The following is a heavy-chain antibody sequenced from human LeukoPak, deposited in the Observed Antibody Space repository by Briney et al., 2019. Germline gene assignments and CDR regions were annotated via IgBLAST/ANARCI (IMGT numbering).Heavy chain of an antibody. J-gene: IGHJ4*02. V-gene: IGHV1-8*03. Sequence: GASVKVSCKASGYTFTSYDINWGGQATGQGLEWMGWMNPNSGNTGYAQKFQGRVTITRNTSISTAYMELSSLRSEDTAVYYCARGRKHNWNGLNYWGQGTLVTVSS. CDR2: MNPNSGNT. CDR1: GYTFTSYD. CDR3: ARGRKHNWNGLNY. D-gene: IGHD1-1*01.